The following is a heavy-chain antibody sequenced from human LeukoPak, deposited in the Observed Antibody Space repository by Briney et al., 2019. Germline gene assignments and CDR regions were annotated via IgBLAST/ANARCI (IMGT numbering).Heavy chain of an antibody. CDR1: GGTFSSYA. V-gene: IGHV1-69*06. D-gene: IGHD5-18*01. CDR2: IIPIFGTA. J-gene: IGHJ4*02. CDR3: ARAGTRGTAMGNFDY. Sequence: ASVKVTCKASGGTFSSYAISWVRQAPGQGLEWMGGIIPIFGTANYAQKFQRRVTITEDKSTSTAYMELRSLTSDDPAVYYLARAGTRGTAMGNFDYWGQGALVTVSS.